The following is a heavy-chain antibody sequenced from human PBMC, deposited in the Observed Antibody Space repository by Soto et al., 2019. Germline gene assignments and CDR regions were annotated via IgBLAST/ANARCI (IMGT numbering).Heavy chain of an antibody. J-gene: IGHJ3*02. CDR3: ARPVEMATSDAFDI. CDR2: IYPGDSDT. V-gene: IGHV5-51*01. Sequence: GESLKISCKGSGYSFTSYWIGWVRQMPGKGLERMGIIYPGDSDTRYSPSVQGQVTISADKSISTAYLQWSSLKASDTAMYYCARPVEMATSDAFDIWGQGTMVTVSS. CDR1: GYSFTSYW. D-gene: IGHD5-12*01.